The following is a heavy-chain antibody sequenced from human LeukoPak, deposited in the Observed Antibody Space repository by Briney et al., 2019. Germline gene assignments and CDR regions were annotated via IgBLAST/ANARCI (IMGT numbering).Heavy chain of an antibody. D-gene: IGHD4-17*01. V-gene: IGHV3-30*18. CDR2: ISYDGSNK. J-gene: IGHJ4*02. Sequence: PGGSLRLSCAAFGFTVSSNYMSWVRQAPGKGLEWVAVISYDGSNKYYADSVKGRFTISRDNSKNTLYLQMNSLRAEDTAVYYCAKSSDYGDYYGYFDYWGQGTLVTVSS. CDR1: GFTVSSNY. CDR3: AKSSDYGDYYGYFDY.